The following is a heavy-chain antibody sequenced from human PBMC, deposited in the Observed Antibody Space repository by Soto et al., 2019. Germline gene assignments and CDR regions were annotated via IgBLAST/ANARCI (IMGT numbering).Heavy chain of an antibody. CDR2: ISAHNGNT. D-gene: IGHD1-1*01. Sequence: QVHLVQSGAEVKKPGASVKVSCQASGYAFTTYGITWVRQAPGQGLEWMGWISAHNGNTNYAQKLQGRVTVTRDTSTSTAYMELRSPRSDDTAVYYYARGRYGDYWGQGALVTVSS. CDR3: ARGRYGDY. J-gene: IGHJ4*02. V-gene: IGHV1-18*01. CDR1: GYAFTTYG.